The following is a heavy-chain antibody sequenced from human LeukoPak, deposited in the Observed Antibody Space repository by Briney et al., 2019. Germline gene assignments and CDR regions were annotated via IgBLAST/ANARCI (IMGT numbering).Heavy chain of an antibody. CDR3: AKDSGTLHGGPDF. CDR2: LEKDGDDI. J-gene: IGHJ4*02. D-gene: IGHD3-10*01. CDR1: GFIFSHYG. V-gene: IGHV3-30*02. Sequence: GGSLRLSCGASGFIFSHYGMHWARQAPGKGLEWVAYLEKDGDDIMYGDSVKGRFTISRDNSKNKVYLQMNSLRSEDTAVYYCAKDSGTLHGGPDFWGQGTLVSVSS.